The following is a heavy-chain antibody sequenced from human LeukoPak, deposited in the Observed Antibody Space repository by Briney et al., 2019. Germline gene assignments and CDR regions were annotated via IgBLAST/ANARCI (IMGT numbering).Heavy chain of an antibody. D-gene: IGHD3-10*01. CDR2: IYTSGST. J-gene: IGHJ4*02. Sequence: SETLSLTCTVSGGPISSGSYYWSWIRQPAGKGLEWIGRIYTSGSTNYNPSLKSRVTISVDTSKNQFSLKLSSVTAADTAVYYCARVYMVRGVIDYWGQGTLVTVSS. CDR1: GGPISSGSYY. CDR3: ARVYMVRGVIDY. V-gene: IGHV4-61*02.